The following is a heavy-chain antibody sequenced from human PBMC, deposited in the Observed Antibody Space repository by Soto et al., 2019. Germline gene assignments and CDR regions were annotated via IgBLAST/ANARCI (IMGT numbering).Heavy chain of an antibody. CDR1: GGSINSGGYY. Sequence: SETLSLTCTVSGGSINSGGYYWSWVRQHPAKGLEWIGFIYFSGSTYYNPSLRSRVTISLDTSKNHFSLSLTSVTAAETAVYFCETGKEWGVIIAYWGQATLVTVSS. D-gene: IGHD3-10*01. J-gene: IGHJ4*02. CDR2: IYFSGST. CDR3: ETGKEWGVIIAY. V-gene: IGHV4-31*03.